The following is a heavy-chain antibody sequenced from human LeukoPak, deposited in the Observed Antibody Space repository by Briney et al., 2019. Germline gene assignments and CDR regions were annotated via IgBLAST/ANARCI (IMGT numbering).Heavy chain of an antibody. J-gene: IGHJ6*02. CDR1: GGSVSSGSYY. CDR2: IYYSGST. V-gene: IGHV4-61*01. CDR3: ARESFIGMDV. Sequence: PSETLSLTCTVSGGSVSSGSYYWRWIRQPPGKGLEWIGYIYYSGSTNYNPSLKSRVTISVDTSKNQFSRKLSSVTAADTAVYYCARESFIGMDVWGQGTTVTVSS.